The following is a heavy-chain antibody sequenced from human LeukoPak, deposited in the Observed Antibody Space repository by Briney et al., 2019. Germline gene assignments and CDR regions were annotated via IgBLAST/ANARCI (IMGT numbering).Heavy chain of an antibody. CDR2: ISAYNGNT. D-gene: IGHD1-26*01. J-gene: IGHJ5*02. CDR3: ARDLEWELLGSNWFDP. CDR1: GYTFTSYG. V-gene: IGHV1-18*01. Sequence: ASVKVSCKASGYTFTSYGISWVRQAPGQGLEWMGWISAYNGNTNYAQRLQGRVTTTTDTSTSTAYMELRSLRSDDTAVYYCARDLEWELLGSNWFDPWGRGTLVTVSS.